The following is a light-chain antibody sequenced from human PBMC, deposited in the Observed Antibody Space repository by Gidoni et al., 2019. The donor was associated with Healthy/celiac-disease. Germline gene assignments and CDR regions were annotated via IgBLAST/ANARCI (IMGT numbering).Light chain of an antibody. CDR3: QQSYSTPLT. CDR2: ASS. J-gene: IGKJ4*01. V-gene: IGKV1-39*01. CDR1: QSISSY. Sequence: DIQMTTSPSSLSASVGDRVTITSRASQSISSYLNWYQQKPGKAPKLLIYASSSLQSGVPSRFSGSGSGTDFTLTISSLQPEDFATYYCQQSYSTPLTFGGXTKVEIK.